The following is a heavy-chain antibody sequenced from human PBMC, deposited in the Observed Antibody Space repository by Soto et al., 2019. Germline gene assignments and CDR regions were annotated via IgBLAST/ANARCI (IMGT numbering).Heavy chain of an antibody. D-gene: IGHD3-3*01. CDR2: INHSGST. CDR1: GGSFSGYY. J-gene: IGHJ6*03. V-gene: IGHV4-34*01. CDR3: ARGIRFLEWLYYKIGDYYYYMDV. Sequence: QVQLQQWGAGLLKPSETLSLTCAVYGGSFSGYYWSWIRQPPGKGLEWIGEINHSGSTNYNPSLRSRATISVDTSENQFSLKLSSVTAADTAVYYCARGIRFLEWLYYKIGDYYYYMDVRGKGTTVTVSS.